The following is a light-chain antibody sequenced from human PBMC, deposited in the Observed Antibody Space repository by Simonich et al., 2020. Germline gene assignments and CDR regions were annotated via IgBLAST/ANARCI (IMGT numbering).Light chain of an antibody. CDR3: CSYAGSSTVV. CDR2: EGS. CDR1: SRDVGGYNY. V-gene: IGLV2-23*01. Sequence: QSALTQPPSASGSPGQSVTISCTGTSRDVGGYNYVSWYQQHPGKAPKLMIYEGSKRPSGVSNRFSGSKSGNTASLTISGLQAEDEADYYCCSYAGSSTVVFGGGTKLTVL. J-gene: IGLJ2*01.